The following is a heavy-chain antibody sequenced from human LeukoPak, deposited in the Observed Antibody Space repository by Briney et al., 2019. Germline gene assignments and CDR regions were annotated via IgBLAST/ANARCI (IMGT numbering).Heavy chain of an antibody. V-gene: IGHV3-21*01. CDR2: ISSRSSYI. Sequence: PGGSLRLSCVASGFTFSSYGMNWVRQAPGKGLEWVSSISSRSSYIKYADSVKGRFTVSRDNAKKSLYLQMNNLRAEDTAVYYCAIVAGGDPFDYWGQGTLVTVSS. CDR1: GFTFSSYG. J-gene: IGHJ4*02. CDR3: AIVAGGDPFDY. D-gene: IGHD3-16*01.